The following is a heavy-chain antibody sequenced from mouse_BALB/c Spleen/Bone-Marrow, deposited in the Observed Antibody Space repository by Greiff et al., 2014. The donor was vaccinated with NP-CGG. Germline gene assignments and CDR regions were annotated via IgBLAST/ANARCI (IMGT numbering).Heavy chain of an antibody. Sequence: VQLQQPGPELVKPGASVKMSCKASGYTFTSYVMHWVKQKPGQGLEWIGYINPYNDGTKYNEKFKGKATLTSDKSSSTAYMELSSLTSEDSAVYYCARNYRYDGFAYWGQGTLVTVSA. CDR2: INPYNDGT. V-gene: IGHV1-14*01. D-gene: IGHD2-14*01. CDR1: GYTFTSYV. CDR3: ARNYRYDGFAY. J-gene: IGHJ3*01.